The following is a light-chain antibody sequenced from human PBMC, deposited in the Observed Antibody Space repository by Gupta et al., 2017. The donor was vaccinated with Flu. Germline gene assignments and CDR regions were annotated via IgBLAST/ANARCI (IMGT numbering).Light chain of an antibody. CDR3: MQSGNSLT. V-gene: IGKV2D-29*01. CDR2: EVS. Sequence: IVMTPTPPFLSVTRGKAASISCRSSQSLLHGNGKTYFFWYVQKPGQPPQVLIDEVSKRFSGVSDRFSGSGSGTDFTLQISRVDAEYVDTYYCMQSGNSLTFGQGTKVEIK. CDR1: QSLLHGNGKTY. J-gene: IGKJ1*01.